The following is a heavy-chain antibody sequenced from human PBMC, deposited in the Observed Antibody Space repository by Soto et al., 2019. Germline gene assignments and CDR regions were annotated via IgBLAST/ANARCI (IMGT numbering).Heavy chain of an antibody. J-gene: IGHJ4*02. Sequence: GASVKVSCKVSGYTLTELSMHWVRQAPGKELEWMGGFDPEDGETIYAQKFQGRVTMTEDTSTDTAYMELSSLRSEDTAVYYCATLPYYYGSSGFDYWGQGTLVTVSS. D-gene: IGHD3-22*01. CDR2: FDPEDGET. CDR1: GYTLTELS. V-gene: IGHV1-24*01. CDR3: ATLPYYYGSSGFDY.